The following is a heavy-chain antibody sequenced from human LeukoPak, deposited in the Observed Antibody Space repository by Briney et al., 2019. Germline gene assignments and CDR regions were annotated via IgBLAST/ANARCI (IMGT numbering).Heavy chain of an antibody. CDR2: ISSSSSTI. D-gene: IGHD3-10*01. CDR1: GFTFSSYS. CDR3: ASAHSMVRGDDLDY. V-gene: IGHV3-48*01. Sequence: GGSLRLSCAASGFTFSSYSMNWVRQAPGKGLEWVSYISSSSSTIYYADSVKGRFTISRDNAKNSLYLQMNSLRAADTAVYYCASAHSMVRGDDLDYWGQGTLVTVSS. J-gene: IGHJ4*02.